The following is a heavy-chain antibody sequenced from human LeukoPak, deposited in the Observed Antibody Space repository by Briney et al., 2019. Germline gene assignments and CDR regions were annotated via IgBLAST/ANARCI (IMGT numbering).Heavy chain of an antibody. CDR1: GYTFMSHG. J-gene: IGHJ4*02. Sequence: GASVKVSCKAYGYTFMSHGISWVRQAPGQGLEWMGIINPSGGSTSYAQKFQGRVTMTRDTSTSTVYMELSSLRSEDTAVYYCARDPQGSSGCFDYWGQGTLVTVSS. CDR3: ARDPQGSSGCFDY. D-gene: IGHD6-19*01. CDR2: INPSGGST. V-gene: IGHV1-46*01.